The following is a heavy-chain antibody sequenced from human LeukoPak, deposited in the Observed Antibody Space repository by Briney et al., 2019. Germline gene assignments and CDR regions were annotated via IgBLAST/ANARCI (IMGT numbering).Heavy chain of an antibody. D-gene: IGHD2-15*01. CDR2: IYYTGST. V-gene: IGHV4-59*02. CDR1: GGSVSDYY. Sequence: SETLSLTCTVSGGSVSDYYWSWIRQSPGKGLEWIGYIYYTGSTSYNPSLRSRVTMSADTSKNQFSLKLSSVTAADTAVYYCARGYCSGGSCYSSYYYSYMDVWGKGTTVTISS. CDR3: ARGYCSGGSCYSSYYYSYMDV. J-gene: IGHJ6*03.